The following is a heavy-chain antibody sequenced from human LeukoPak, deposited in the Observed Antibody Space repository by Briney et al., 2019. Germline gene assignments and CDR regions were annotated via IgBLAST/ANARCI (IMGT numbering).Heavy chain of an antibody. J-gene: IGHJ5*02. CDR2: INHSGST. V-gene: IGHV4-34*01. CDR1: GGSFSGYY. Sequence: SETLSLTCAVYGGSFSGYYWSWIRQPPGKGLEWIGEINHSGSTNYNPSLKSRVTISVDTSKNQFSLKLSSVTAADTAVYYCARGVIVVVPAAKTPLNWFDAWGQGTLVTVSS. D-gene: IGHD2-2*01. CDR3: ARGVIVVVPAAKTPLNWFDA.